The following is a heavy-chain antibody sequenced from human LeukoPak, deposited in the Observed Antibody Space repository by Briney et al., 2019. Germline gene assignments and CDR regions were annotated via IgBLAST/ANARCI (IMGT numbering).Heavy chain of an antibody. CDR1: GDSISHYY. V-gene: IGHV4-59*01. Sequence: PSETLSLTCTVSGDSISHYYWRWIRQPPGKGLEWIGYIYYSGSTNYNPSLKSRVTISVDTSKNQFSLNLTSVTAADTAVYYCAREMYYDDSSDSDIWGQGTMVTVSS. D-gene: IGHD3-22*01. CDR3: AREMYYDDSSDSDI. CDR2: IYYSGST. J-gene: IGHJ3*02.